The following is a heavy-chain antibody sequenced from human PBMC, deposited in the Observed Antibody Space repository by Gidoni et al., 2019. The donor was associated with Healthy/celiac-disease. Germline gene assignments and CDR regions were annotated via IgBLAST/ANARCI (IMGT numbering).Heavy chain of an antibody. CDR1: GYTFASYD. J-gene: IGHJ6*02. D-gene: IGHD3-9*01. V-gene: IGHV1-8*01. CDR2: MNPNSGNT. Sequence: QVQLVQSGAEVKKPGASVKVSCKASGYTFASYDISWVRQATGQGLEWMGWMNPNSGNTGYAQKFQGRVTMTRNTSISTAYMELSSLRSEDTAVYDCARGVDWDYYYGMDVWGQGTTVTVSS. CDR3: ARGVDWDYYYGMDV.